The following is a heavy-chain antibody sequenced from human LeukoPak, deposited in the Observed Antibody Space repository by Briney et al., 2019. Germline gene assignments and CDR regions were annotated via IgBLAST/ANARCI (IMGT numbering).Heavy chain of an antibody. CDR2: IYYSGST. J-gene: IGHJ3*02. CDR3: ARAVFHFKSDAFDI. V-gene: IGHV4-59*01. Sequence: PSETLSLTCTVSGGSISSYYWRWIRQPPGKGLEWIGYIYYSGSTNYNPSLKSRVTISVDTSKNQFSLKLSSVTAADTAVYYCARAVFHFKSDAFDIWGQGTMVTVSS. CDR1: GGSISSYY. D-gene: IGHD3-10*01.